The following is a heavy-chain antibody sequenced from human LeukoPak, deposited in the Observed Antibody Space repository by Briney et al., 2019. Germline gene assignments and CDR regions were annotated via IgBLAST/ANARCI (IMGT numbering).Heavy chain of an antibody. V-gene: IGHV1-18*01. D-gene: IGHD3-10*01. CDR1: GYTFTGSG. J-gene: IGHJ3*02. CDR2: IGAYNGNT. Sequence: ASVKVSCKASGYTFTGSGISWVRLAPGQGLEWMGWIGAYNGNTNYARNLQGRVTMTTDTSTSTAYMELRSLKSDDTAVYYCARAPSHYYGSGSYYKPSDAFDIWGQGTMVTVSS. CDR3: ARAPSHYYGSGSYYKPSDAFDI.